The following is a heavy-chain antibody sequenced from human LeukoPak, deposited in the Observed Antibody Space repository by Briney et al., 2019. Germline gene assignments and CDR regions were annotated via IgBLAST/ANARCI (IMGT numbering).Heavy chain of an antibody. V-gene: IGHV1-46*01. CDR1: GYSFTSHY. CDR2: INPSGGST. J-gene: IGHJ6*03. D-gene: IGHD2-2*01. Sequence: ASVKVSCKASGYSFTSHYMHWVRQAPGQGLEWMGIINPSGGSTSYAQKFQGRVTMTRDTSTSTVYMELSSLRSEDTAVYYCARMGVGCSSTSCYGALGNYYYYYMDVWGKGTTVTVSS. CDR3: ARMGVGCSSTSCYGALGNYYYYYMDV.